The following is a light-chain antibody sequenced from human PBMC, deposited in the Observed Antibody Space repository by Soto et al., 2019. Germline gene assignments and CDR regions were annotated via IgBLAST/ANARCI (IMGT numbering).Light chain of an antibody. CDR3: QQYNSYSPSWT. J-gene: IGKJ1*01. CDR2: DTY. Sequence: EIVLTQSPASLSVSPGERATLSCRASQSVRSKVAWYQQKPGQAPSLVIYDTYIRATGIPDRFSGSGSGTEFTLTISSLQPDDFATYYCQQYNSYSPSWTFGQGTKVDIK. V-gene: IGKV3D-15*01. CDR1: QSVRSK.